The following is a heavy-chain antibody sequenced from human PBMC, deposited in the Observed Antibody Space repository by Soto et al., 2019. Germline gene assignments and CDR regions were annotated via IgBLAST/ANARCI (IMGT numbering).Heavy chain of an antibody. CDR3: TRNAFYYNSSGYHDGFDI. J-gene: IGHJ3*02. Sequence: GASVKVSCKASGYTFSDYYVHWVRQAPGQGLEWMGWISPKSGGTNYAQKFQGRVTMTRDTSIFTAYMELSRLRSDDTAVYYCTRNAFYYNSSGYHDGFDIWSQGTLVTVSS. CDR2: ISPKSGGT. CDR1: GYTFSDYY. V-gene: IGHV1-2*02. D-gene: IGHD3-22*01.